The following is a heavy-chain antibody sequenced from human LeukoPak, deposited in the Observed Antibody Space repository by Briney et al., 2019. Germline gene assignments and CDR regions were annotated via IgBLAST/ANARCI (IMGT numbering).Heavy chain of an antibody. D-gene: IGHD3-22*01. CDR1: GYSFTSYW. Sequence: GESLKISCKGSGYSFTSYWIGWVRQMPGKGLEWMGIIYPGDSDTRYSPSFQGQVTISADKSISTAYLQWSSLKASDTAMYYCARHWSVWSYYDSSGYTFDYWGQGTLVTVSS. CDR2: IYPGDSDT. V-gene: IGHV5-51*01. J-gene: IGHJ4*02. CDR3: ARHWSVWSYYDSSGYTFDY.